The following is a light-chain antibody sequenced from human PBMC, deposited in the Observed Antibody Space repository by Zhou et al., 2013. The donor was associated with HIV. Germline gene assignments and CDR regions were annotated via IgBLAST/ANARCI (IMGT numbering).Light chain of an antibody. V-gene: IGKV1-9*01. CDR1: QGISSY. Sequence: DIQLTQSPSFLSASVGDRVTITCRASQGISSYLAWYQQKPGKAPNLLIYTASTLQSGVPSRFSGSGSGTEFTLTISSLQPEDFATYYCQHFNSYPPTFVGGTDGGDQT. J-gene: IGKJ4*01. CDR3: QHFNSYPPT. CDR2: TAS.